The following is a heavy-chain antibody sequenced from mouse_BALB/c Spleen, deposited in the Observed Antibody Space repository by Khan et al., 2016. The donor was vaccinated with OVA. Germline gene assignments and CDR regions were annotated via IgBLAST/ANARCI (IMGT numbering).Heavy chain of an antibody. Sequence: EVQLQQSGPELVKPGASVKISCKASGYTFTDYNMHWVKQSHGKSLEWIGYIYPYNGGTGYNQKFKSKATLTVDNSSSTAYMELRSLTSEDSAVYYCAIYSYGNYFDYWGQGTTLTVSS. J-gene: IGHJ2*01. CDR1: GYTFTDYN. CDR2: IYPYNGGT. V-gene: IGHV1S29*02. CDR3: AIYSYGNYFDY. D-gene: IGHD1-1*02.